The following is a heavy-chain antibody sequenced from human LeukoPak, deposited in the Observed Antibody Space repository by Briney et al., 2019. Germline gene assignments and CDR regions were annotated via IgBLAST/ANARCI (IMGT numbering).Heavy chain of an antibody. V-gene: IGHV3-23*01. CDR2: ISGSGGST. J-gene: IGHJ4*02. Sequence: GGSLRLSCAASGFTFSSYAMSWVRQAPGKGLEWVSAISGSGGSTYYADSVKGRFTISRDNSKNTLYLQMNSLRAEDTAVCYCAKRGVGSGSYPTYYFDYWGQGTLVTVSS. CDR1: GFTFSSYA. D-gene: IGHD1-26*01. CDR3: AKRGVGSGSYPTYYFDY.